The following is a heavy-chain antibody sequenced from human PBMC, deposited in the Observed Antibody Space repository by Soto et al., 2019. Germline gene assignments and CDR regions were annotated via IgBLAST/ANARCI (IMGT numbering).Heavy chain of an antibody. Sequence: GGSLRLSCAASGFTFSSYWMSWVRQAPGKGLEWVANIKQDGSEKYYVDSVKGRFTISRDNAKNSLYLQMNSLRAEDTAVYYCAREYCSGGSCYSGSVFDYWGQGTLVTVSS. J-gene: IGHJ4*02. D-gene: IGHD2-15*01. V-gene: IGHV3-7*05. CDR2: IKQDGSEK. CDR1: GFTFSSYW. CDR3: AREYCSGGSCYSGSVFDY.